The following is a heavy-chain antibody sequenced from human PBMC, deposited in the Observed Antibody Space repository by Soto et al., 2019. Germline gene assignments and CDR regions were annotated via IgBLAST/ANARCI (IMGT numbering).Heavy chain of an antibody. D-gene: IGHD2-8*01. J-gene: IGHJ3*01. V-gene: IGHV3-23*01. Sequence: EAQLLESGGGLVQPGGSLRLSCAVSGSTFSSYAMSWVRQAPGKGLEWFSGIDGSGSRTYYVNSVKGRFTISRDTSKNTLFLQMNSLRAYDTAVYYCVKEVYPKNTNSGDAFALCGQGTMFTVSS. CDR2: IDGSGSRT. CDR3: VKEVYPKNTNSGDAFAL. CDR1: GSTFSSYA.